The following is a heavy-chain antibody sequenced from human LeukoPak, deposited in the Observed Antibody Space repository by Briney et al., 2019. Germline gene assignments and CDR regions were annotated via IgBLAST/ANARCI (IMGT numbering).Heavy chain of an antibody. CDR3: ARVREYSSGWYFDY. CDR2: INPNSGGT. Sequence: ASEKVSCKASGYTFTGYYMHWVRQAPGQGLEWMGWINPNSGGTNYAQKFQDRVTMTRDTSLTTAYMDMSRLRSDDTAVYYCARVREYSSGWYFDYWGQGTLVTVSS. J-gene: IGHJ4*02. CDR1: GYTFTGYY. D-gene: IGHD6-19*01. V-gene: IGHV1-2*02.